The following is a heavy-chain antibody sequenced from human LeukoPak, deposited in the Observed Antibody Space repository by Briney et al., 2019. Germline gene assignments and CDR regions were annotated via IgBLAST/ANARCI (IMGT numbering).Heavy chain of an antibody. D-gene: IGHD3-3*01. J-gene: IGHJ5*02. CDR1: GGSISSYY. CDR3: ARGLAYYDFWSGYSGWFDP. Sequence: SETLSLTCTVSGGSISSYYGSWIRQPAGKGLEWIGRIYTSGSTNYNTSLNSRVNMSVDTSENQFSLKLSSVTAADTAIYYCARGLAYYDFWSGYSGWFDPWGQGILVAVSS. CDR2: IYTSGST. V-gene: IGHV4-4*07.